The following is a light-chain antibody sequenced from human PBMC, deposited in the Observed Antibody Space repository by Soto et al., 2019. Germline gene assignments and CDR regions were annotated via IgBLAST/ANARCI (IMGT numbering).Light chain of an antibody. Sequence: SPSVLYGWSGEGVAIVYRASQSITSWLAWYQQKPGKAPKLLIYDASSLESGVPSRFSGSGSGTEFTLTISSLRPDDFATYYCQQYNSYPWTFGQGTKVDIK. V-gene: IGKV1-5*02. CDR2: DAS. CDR1: QSITSW. CDR3: QQYNSYPWT. J-gene: IGKJ1*01.